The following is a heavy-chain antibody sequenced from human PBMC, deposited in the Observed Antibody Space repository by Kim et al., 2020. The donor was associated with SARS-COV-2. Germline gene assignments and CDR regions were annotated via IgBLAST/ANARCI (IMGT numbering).Heavy chain of an antibody. Sequence: PSLKSRLTIAVDTSKNQFSLKLSSVTAADTAVYYCARQIRVGGSGWYFDLWGRGTLVTVSS. V-gene: IGHV4-39*01. CDR3: ARQIRVGGSGWYFDL. D-gene: IGHD6-19*01. J-gene: IGHJ2*01.